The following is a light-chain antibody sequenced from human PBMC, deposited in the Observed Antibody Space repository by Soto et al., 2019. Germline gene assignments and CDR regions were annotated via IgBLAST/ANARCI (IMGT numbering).Light chain of an antibody. Sequence: QSVLAQPASVSGSPGQSITISCTGTSRDVGGYNYVSWYQQQSGKAPKLMIHEVSSRPSGVSNRFYGSESGNTASLTISGLQAEDEADYYCSSYTSSRADVLGIGTKVTVL. V-gene: IGLV2-14*01. CDR1: SRDVGGYNY. CDR2: EVS. CDR3: SSYTSSRADV. J-gene: IGLJ1*01.